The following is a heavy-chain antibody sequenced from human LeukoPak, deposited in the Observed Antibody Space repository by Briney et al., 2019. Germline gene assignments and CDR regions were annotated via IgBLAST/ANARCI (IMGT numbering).Heavy chain of an antibody. D-gene: IGHD3-22*01. J-gene: IGHJ4*02. Sequence: SETLSLTCTVSGGSIRRYYWGWIRPPPGKGLEWIGYIYYSGSTNYNPSLKSRVTISVDTSKNQFSLKLSSVTAADTAVYYCARGGYYYDSTFDYWGQGTLVTVSS. CDR3: ARGGYYYDSTFDY. CDR2: IYYSGST. V-gene: IGHV4-59*01. CDR1: GGSIRRYY.